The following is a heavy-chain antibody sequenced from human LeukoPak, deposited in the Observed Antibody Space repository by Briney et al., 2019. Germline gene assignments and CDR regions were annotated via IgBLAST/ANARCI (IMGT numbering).Heavy chain of an antibody. D-gene: IGHD2-15*01. J-gene: IGHJ4*02. CDR3: VRDKTFEVVNYFDY. Sequence: SETLSLTCTVSGGSISSGSYFWGWIRQPPGKDLEWIGSIYYSGSTYYNPSLESRVTISLDTSKNQFSLKLSSVTAADTAVFYCVRDKTFEVVNYFDYWGQGMLVTVSS. V-gene: IGHV4-39*07. CDR1: GGSISSGSYF. CDR2: IYYSGST.